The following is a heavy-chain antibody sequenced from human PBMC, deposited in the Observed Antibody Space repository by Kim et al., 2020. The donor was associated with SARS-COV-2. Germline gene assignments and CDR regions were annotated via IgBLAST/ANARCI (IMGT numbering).Heavy chain of an antibody. Sequence: GGSLRLSCAASGFTFSSYAMSWVRQAPGKGLEWVSAISGSGGSTYYADSVKGRFTISRDNSKNTLYLQMNSLRAEDTAVYYCAKDVLATMIVVVINPLSYYGMDVWGQGTTVTVS. J-gene: IGHJ6*02. CDR2: ISGSGGST. CDR3: AKDVLATMIVVVINPLSYYGMDV. D-gene: IGHD3-22*01. CDR1: GFTFSSYA. V-gene: IGHV3-23*01.